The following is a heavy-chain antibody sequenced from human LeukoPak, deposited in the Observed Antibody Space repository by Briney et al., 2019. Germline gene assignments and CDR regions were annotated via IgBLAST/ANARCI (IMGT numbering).Heavy chain of an antibody. D-gene: IGHD4/OR15-4a*01. CDR2: VYYSGTT. V-gene: IGHV4-59*01. CDR1: GGSISYYY. J-gene: IGHJ6*02. CDR3: AREDPQTRVPEGMDV. Sequence: SETLSLTCTVSGGSISYYYWSWIRQSPGKGLEWVGYVYYSGTTNYNPSLKSRVTISVDTSKNQFSLQLRSVTAADTAVYYCAREDPQTRVPEGMDVWGQVTTVTVSS.